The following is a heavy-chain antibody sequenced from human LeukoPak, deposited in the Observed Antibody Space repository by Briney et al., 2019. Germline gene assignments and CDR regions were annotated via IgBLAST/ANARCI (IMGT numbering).Heavy chain of an antibody. J-gene: IGHJ3*02. CDR3: ARLSQIVALDI. Sequence: SETLSLTCAVYGGSFSGYYWSWIRQPPGKGREWIGEINHSGSTNYNPSLKSRVTISVDTSKNQFSLKLSSVTAADTAVYYCARLSQIVALDIWGQGTMVTVSS. CDR2: INHSGST. CDR1: GGSFSGYY. V-gene: IGHV4-34*01. D-gene: IGHD6-6*01.